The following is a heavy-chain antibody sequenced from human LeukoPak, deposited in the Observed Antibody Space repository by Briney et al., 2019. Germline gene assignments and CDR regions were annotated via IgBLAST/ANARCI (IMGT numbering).Heavy chain of an antibody. V-gene: IGHV3-33*01. CDR3: ARGLDTAMEDPLDF. J-gene: IGHJ1*01. CDR1: GFTFSSYG. CDR2: IWYGGSNK. D-gene: IGHD5-18*01. Sequence: GGSLRLSCAASGFTFSSYGMHWVRQAPGKGLEWVAVIWYGGSNKYYADSVKGRFTISRDNSKNTLYLQMNSLRAEDTAVYYCARGLDTAMEDPLDFGGQGTLVTVPS.